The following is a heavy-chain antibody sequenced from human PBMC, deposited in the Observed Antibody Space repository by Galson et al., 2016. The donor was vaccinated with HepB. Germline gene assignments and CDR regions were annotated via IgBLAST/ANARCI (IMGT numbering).Heavy chain of an antibody. CDR3: ARDLGFDNTGHYRAKNYNYYGMDV. CDR2: INPSGGRT. Sequence: SVKVSCKASGYKFTTYYIHWVRQAPGQGLEWMGIINPSGGRTTYAQNFQGRVTMTRDTSTSTVYMELNSLRSEDTAVYYCARDLGFDNTGHYRAKNYNYYGMDVWGQGILATVSS. D-gene: IGHD3-22*01. V-gene: IGHV1-46*01. J-gene: IGHJ6*02. CDR1: GYKFTTYY.